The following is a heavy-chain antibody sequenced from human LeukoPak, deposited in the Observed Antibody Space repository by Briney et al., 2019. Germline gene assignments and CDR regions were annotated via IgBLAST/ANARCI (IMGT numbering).Heavy chain of an antibody. Sequence: SETLSLTCTVSGGSISSYYWSWIRQPPGKGLEWIGYIYYSGSTNYNPSLKSRVTLSVDTSKNQFSLKLSSVTAADTAVYYCAGSYYYYGMDVWGQGTTVTVSS. V-gene: IGHV4-59*01. CDR1: GGSISSYY. CDR3: AGSYYYYGMDV. CDR2: IYYSGST. J-gene: IGHJ6*02.